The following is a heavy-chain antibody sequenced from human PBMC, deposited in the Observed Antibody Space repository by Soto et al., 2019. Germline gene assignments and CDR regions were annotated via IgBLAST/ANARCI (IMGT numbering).Heavy chain of an antibody. Sequence: GGSLRLSCAASGFTFSSYDMHWVRQATGKGLEWVSAIGTAGDTYYPGSVKGRFTISRENAKNSLYLQMNSLRAGDTAVYYCARAGGGGCSGGSCYSTWGQGTLVTVSS. CDR1: GFTFSSYD. J-gene: IGHJ4*02. CDR2: IGTAGDT. D-gene: IGHD2-15*01. CDR3: ARAGGGGCSGGSCYST. V-gene: IGHV3-13*01.